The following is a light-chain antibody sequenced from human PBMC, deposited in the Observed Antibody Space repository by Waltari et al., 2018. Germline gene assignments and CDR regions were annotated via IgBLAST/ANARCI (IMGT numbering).Light chain of an antibody. CDR3: QHYLRVPAT. CDR1: QSVSRS. J-gene: IGKJ1*01. CDR2: GAS. V-gene: IGKV3-20*01. Sequence: DIVLTQSPGTLSLSLGEKAPLSSRASQSVSRSLAWYQQKPGQAPRLLIYGASSRATGIPDRFSGGGSGTDFSLTISRLEPEDSAVYYCQHYLRVPATFGQGTKVEIK.